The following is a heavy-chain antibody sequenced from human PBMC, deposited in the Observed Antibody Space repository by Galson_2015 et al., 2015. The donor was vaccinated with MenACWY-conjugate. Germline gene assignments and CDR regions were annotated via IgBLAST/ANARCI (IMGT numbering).Heavy chain of an antibody. D-gene: IGHD4-23*01. V-gene: IGHV3-30*02. CDR1: GFTFGIFG. CDR3: TKLGPVNHYYIDV. CDR2: IRYDGNNK. J-gene: IGHJ6*03. Sequence: SLRICCAASGFTFGIFGMFWVRQAPGKGLEWVAYIRYDGNNKNYADSVKGRFTISRDNSKNTLYLQMDSLRPEDTAVYYCTKLGPVNHYYIDVWGKGTTVTVSS.